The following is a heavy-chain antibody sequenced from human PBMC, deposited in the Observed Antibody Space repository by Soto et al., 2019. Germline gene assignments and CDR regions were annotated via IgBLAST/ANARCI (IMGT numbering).Heavy chain of an antibody. J-gene: IGHJ6*02. V-gene: IGHV1-2*02. CDR3: ARTVAGRNYYYYGMDV. CDR1: GYTFTGYY. Sequence: PGESLKISCKASGYTFTGYYMHWVRQAPGQGLEWMGWINPNSGGTNYAQKFQGRVTMTRDTSISTAYMELSRLRSDDTAVYYCARTVAGRNYYYYGMDVWGQGTTVTVSS. CDR2: INPNSGGT. D-gene: IGHD6-19*01.